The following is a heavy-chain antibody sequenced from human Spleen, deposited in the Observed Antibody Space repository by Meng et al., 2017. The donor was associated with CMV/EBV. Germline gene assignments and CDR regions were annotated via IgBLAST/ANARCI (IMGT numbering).Heavy chain of an antibody. CDR2: ISFDASNK. D-gene: IGHD3-16*01. Sequence: GESLKISCAASGFSISPYAMQWVRQAPGKGLEWVAVISFDASNKRYADSVKGRFTISRDNSKNTLYLQMKSLRVEDTAVYYCARDQGGANSPYYYYCVDVWGQGTTVTVSS. V-gene: IGHV3-30*01. CDR1: GFSISPYA. J-gene: IGHJ6*02. CDR3: ARDQGGANSPYYYYCVDV.